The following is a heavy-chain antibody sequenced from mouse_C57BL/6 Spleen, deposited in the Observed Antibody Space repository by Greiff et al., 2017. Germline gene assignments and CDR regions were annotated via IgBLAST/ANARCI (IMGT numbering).Heavy chain of an antibody. CDR3: ARYYGNSGYAMDY. CDR2: IYPRDGST. CDR1: GYTFTDHT. J-gene: IGHJ4*01. Sequence: QVQLQQSDAELVKPGASVKISCKVSGYTFTDHTIHWMKQRPEQGLEWIGYIYPRDGSTKYNEKFKGKGTWTADKSSSTAYMQLNSLTSEDSAVYFCARYYGNSGYAMDYWGQGTSVTVSS. V-gene: IGHV1-78*01. D-gene: IGHD2-1*01.